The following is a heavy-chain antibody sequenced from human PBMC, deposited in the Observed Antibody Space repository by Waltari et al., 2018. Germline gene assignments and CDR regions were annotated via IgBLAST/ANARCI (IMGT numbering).Heavy chain of an antibody. D-gene: IGHD3-10*01. CDR1: GDSLRSGDYG. CDR2: ISYSGST. V-gene: IGHV4-31*03. J-gene: IGHJ4*02. Sequence: QLQLQESGPGLVKASQTLSLPCNVSGDSLRSGDYGWNWIRQHPGKGLEWIGYISYSGSTYYNPSLNSRVTISVETSQNQFSLKLSSVTAADTAVYYCARATFGDLFLFDFWGPGTLVSVSS. CDR3: ARATFGDLFLFDF.